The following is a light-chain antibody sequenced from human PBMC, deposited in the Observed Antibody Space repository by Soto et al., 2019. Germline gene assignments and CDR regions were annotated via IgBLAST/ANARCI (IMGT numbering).Light chain of an antibody. Sequence: QSALTQPASVSASPGQSIAISCTGTDSGIGGYDHVSWYQQHPGKAPKLLIYDVTNRPSGVSSRFSGSKAGRTASLTISGLQTEDEADYYCSSHTSSTALVFGTGTKVTVL. J-gene: IGLJ1*01. CDR3: SSHTSSTALV. CDR2: DVT. V-gene: IGLV2-14*03. CDR1: DSGIGGYDH.